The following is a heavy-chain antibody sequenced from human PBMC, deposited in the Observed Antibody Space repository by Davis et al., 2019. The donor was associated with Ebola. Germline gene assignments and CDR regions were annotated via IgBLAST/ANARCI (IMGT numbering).Heavy chain of an antibody. CDR2: MNPNSGNT. D-gene: IGHD3-3*01. V-gene: IGHV1-8*01. J-gene: IGHJ4*02. Sequence: ASVKVSCKASGYTFTSYDINWVRQATGQGLEWMGWMNPNSGNTGYAQKFQGRVTITADESTSTAYMELSSLRSEDTAVYYCASGRGTGNYDFWSGYPDYWGQGTLVTVSS. CDR1: GYTFTSYD. CDR3: ASGRGTGNYDFWSGYPDY.